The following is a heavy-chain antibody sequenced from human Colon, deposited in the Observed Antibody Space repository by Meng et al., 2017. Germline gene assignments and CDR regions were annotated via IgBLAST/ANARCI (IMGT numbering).Heavy chain of an antibody. V-gene: IGHV4-4*02. CDR1: GGSISTTNW. Sequence: QVPLQESGPGLGRPSGTLSLTCAVSGGSISTTNWWSWVRQPPGKGLEWIGEIYQTGSTNYNSSLNSRVTISLDKPKNQFSLRMNSVTAADTAVYYCATSGCTSSTNCHAPLRWGQGTLVTASS. D-gene: IGHD2-2*01. CDR3: ATSGCTSSTNCHAPLR. CDR2: IYQTGST. J-gene: IGHJ4*02.